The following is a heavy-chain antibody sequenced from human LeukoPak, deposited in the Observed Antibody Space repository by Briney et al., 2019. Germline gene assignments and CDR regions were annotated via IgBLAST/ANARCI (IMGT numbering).Heavy chain of an antibody. V-gene: IGHV1-3*03. D-gene: IGHD2/OR15-2a*01. J-gene: IGHJ6*03. Sequence: ASVKVSCKASGYTFTSYAMHWVRQAPGQRLEWMGWINAGNGNTKYSQEFQGRVTITRDTSASTAYMELSSLRSEDTAVYYCAKDGSMPWGYYVDVWGKGTTVTISS. CDR1: GYTFTSYA. CDR3: AKDGSMPWGYYVDV. CDR2: INAGNGNT.